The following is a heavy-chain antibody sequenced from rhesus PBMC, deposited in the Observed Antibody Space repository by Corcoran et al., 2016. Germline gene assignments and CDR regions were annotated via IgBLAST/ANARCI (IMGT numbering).Heavy chain of an antibody. CDR2: ISGRGGNT. V-gene: IGHV4-173*01. CDR1: GGSISSNY. D-gene: IGHD4-23*01. J-gene: IGHJ4*01. CDR3: AREPTVTTFDY. Sequence: QLQLQESGPGLVKPSETLSLTCAVSGGSISSNYWSWIRQPPGKGLEWIGRISGRGGNTDDNPTLKSLVTISTDTSKNQFSLKLSSVTAADTAVYYCAREPTVTTFDYWGQGVLVTVSS.